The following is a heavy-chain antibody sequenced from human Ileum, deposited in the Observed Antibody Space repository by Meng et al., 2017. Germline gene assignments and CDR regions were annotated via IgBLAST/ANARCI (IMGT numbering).Heavy chain of an antibody. CDR1: GFLVSRTF. J-gene: IGHJ4*02. Sequence: GPLVETGGGLIPPGGSHGVACAASGFLVSRTFTAWVRQAPGKGLEWVSIIHSGGNTYYADSVKGRFTISRDNSKNTVYLQMNSLRAEDTAIYYCASGHLDYWGQGTLVTVSS. CDR2: IHSGGNT. CDR3: ASGHLDY. V-gene: IGHV3-53*02.